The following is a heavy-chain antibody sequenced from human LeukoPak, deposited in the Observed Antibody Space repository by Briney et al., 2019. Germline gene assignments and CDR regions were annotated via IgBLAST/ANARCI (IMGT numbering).Heavy chain of an antibody. CDR1: GFTFGTYA. CDR3: VKDRTPDGYYSVDY. J-gene: IGHJ4*02. V-gene: IGHV3-23*01. CDR2: IIGNATTI. D-gene: IGHD3-3*01. Sequence: GGSLRLSCTASGFTFGTYAMNWVRQAPGKGLQWVALIIGNATTIAYADSVRGRFTISRDNSKNTLYLQMNSLRVEDTAVYYCVKDRTPDGYYSVDYWGQGILVTVSS.